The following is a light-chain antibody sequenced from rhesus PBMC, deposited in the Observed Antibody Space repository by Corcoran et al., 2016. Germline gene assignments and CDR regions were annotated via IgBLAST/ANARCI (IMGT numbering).Light chain of an antibody. V-gene: IGKV2S3*01. Sequence: DIVMTQTPLSLPVTPGEPASISCRSSQSLLHSNGNTYLHWYLQKPGQSPRLLIYKVTNRESGVPDRFSGGGSGTEFTLKISRVEPEDVGVYYCMQSTKDPRTFGQGTKVEIK. CDR2: KVT. CDR1: QSLLHSNGNTY. J-gene: IGKJ1*01. CDR3: MQSTKDPRT.